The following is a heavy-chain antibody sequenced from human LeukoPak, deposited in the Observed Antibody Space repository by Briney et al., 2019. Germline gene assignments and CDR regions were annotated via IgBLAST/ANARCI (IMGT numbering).Heavy chain of an antibody. V-gene: IGHV3-30*02. CDR2: IRYDGSNK. CDR3: AKVISPSLGLAFDI. CDR1: GFTFSSYG. J-gene: IGHJ3*02. D-gene: IGHD7-27*01. Sequence: GGSLRLSCAASGFTFSSYGMHWVRQAPGKGLEWVAFIRYDGSNKYYADSVKGRFTISRDNSKNTLYLQMNSLRAEDTAVYYCAKVISPSLGLAFDIWGQGTMVTVSS.